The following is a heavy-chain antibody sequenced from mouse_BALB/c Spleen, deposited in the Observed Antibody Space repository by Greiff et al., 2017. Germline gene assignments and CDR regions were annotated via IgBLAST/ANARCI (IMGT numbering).Heavy chain of an antibody. CDR3: ASHDGYYAWFAY. CDR1: GDSITSGY. V-gene: IGHV3-8*02. CDR2: ISYSGST. D-gene: IGHD2-3*01. J-gene: IGHJ3*01. Sequence: EVKLMESGPSLVKPSQTLSLTCSVTGDSITSGYWNWIRKFPGNKLEYMGYISYSGSTYYNPSLNSRISITRDTSKNQYYLQLNSVPTEDTATYYCASHDGYYAWFAYWGQGTLVTVSA.